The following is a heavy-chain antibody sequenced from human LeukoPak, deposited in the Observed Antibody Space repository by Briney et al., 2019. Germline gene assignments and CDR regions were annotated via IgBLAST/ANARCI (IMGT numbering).Heavy chain of an antibody. V-gene: IGHV4-59*11. Sequence: SETLSLTCTVSGGSISSHYWSWIRQPPGKGLEWIGYIYYSGSTNYNPSLKSRVTISVDTSKNQFSLKLSSVTAADTAVYYCASIVPGYYYYYMDVWGKGTTVTVSS. CDR3: ASIVPGYYYYYMDV. CDR2: IYYSGST. CDR1: GGSISSHY. D-gene: IGHD3-16*02. J-gene: IGHJ6*03.